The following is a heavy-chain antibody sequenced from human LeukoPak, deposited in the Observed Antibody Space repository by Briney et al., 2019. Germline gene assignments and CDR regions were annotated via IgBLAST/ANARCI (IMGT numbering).Heavy chain of an antibody. D-gene: IGHD1-26*01. J-gene: IGHJ4*02. CDR2: INSDGSST. Sequence: GGSLRLSCAASGLTFSSYWMHWVRQAPGKGLVWVSRINSDGSSTSYADSVKGRFTISRDNAKNALYLQMNSLRAEDTAVYYCARRSSGSPPYYFGYWGQGTLVTVSS. CDR1: GLTFSSYW. V-gene: IGHV3-74*01. CDR3: ARRSSGSPPYYFGY.